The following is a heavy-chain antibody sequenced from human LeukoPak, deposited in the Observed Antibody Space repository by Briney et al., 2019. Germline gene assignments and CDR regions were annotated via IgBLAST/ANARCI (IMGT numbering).Heavy chain of an antibody. CDR1: GFTFSSYA. CDR2: ISYDGSNK. J-gene: IGHJ4*02. D-gene: IGHD6-19*01. Sequence: GGSLRLSCAASGFTFSSYAMHWVRQAPGKGLEWVAVISYDGSNKYYADSAKGRFTISRDNSKNTLCLQMNSLRAEDTAVYYCARELSGPDYWGQGTLVTVSS. V-gene: IGHV3-30-3*01. CDR3: ARELSGPDY.